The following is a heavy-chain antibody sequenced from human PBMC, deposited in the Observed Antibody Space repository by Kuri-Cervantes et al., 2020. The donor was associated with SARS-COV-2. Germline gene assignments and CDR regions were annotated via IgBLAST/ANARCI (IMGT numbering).Heavy chain of an antibody. V-gene: IGHV4-39*01. D-gene: IGHD5-12*01. Sequence: ESLKISCTVSGGSISSSSYYWGWIRQPPGKGLEWIGSIYYSGSTYYNPSLKSRVTISVDTSKNQFSLKLSSATAADTAVYYCARVRGSHYYYYYMDVWGKGTTVTVSS. CDR3: ARVRGSHYYYYYMDV. J-gene: IGHJ6*03. CDR2: IYYSGST. CDR1: GGSISSSSYY.